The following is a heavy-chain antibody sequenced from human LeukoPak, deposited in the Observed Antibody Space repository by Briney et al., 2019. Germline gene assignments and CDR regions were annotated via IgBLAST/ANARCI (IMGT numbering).Heavy chain of an antibody. J-gene: IGHJ4*02. Sequence: GGSLRLSCAASGFTFSSMSWVRQAPGKGLEWVSALTASGTDISTYYADSVKGRFTISRDSSKNTLYLQMNSLRTEDTAIYYCAKRAVTFDYWGQGTLVTVSS. D-gene: IGHD4-17*01. CDR2: LTASGTDIST. CDR1: GFTFSS. CDR3: AKRAVTFDY. V-gene: IGHV3-23*01.